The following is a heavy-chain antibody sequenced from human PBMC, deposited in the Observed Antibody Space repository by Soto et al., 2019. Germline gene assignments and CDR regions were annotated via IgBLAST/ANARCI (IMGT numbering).Heavy chain of an antibody. CDR3: ARANIAAAGKIFDP. CDR1: GDSVSSGAYH. J-gene: IGHJ5*02. Sequence: SETLSLTCTVSGDSVSSGAYHWSWVRQPPGKGLEWIGYIYYNAITNYNPSLKSRVTILVDTSKSEISLTLNSVTAADTAVYYCARANIAAAGKIFDPWGQGVLVTVSS. V-gene: IGHV4-61*08. D-gene: IGHD6-13*01. CDR2: IYYNAIT.